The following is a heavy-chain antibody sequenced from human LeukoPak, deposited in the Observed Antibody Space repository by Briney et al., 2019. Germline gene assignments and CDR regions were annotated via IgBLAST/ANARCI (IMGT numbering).Heavy chain of an antibody. D-gene: IGHD1-26*01. Sequence: GGSLRLSCTASGFTFGDYAMSWVRQAPGKGLEWVSVIYTNGNTYYADSVKGRFTISRDSSKNTLYLQMNSLRADDTAVYYCARGSGPRMGYYFHSWGQGTLVTVSS. J-gene: IGHJ4*02. CDR2: IYTNGNT. CDR3: ARGSGPRMGYYFHS. V-gene: IGHV3-53*01. CDR1: GFTFGDYA.